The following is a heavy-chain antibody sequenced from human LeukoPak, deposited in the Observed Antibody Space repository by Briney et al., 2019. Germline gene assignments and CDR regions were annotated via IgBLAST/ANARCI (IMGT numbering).Heavy chain of an antibody. J-gene: IGHJ4*02. CDR3: AREGGEWELLRTFDY. CDR2: IRSKANSYAT. CDR1: GFTFSGSA. V-gene: IGHV3-73*01. Sequence: GGSLRLSCAASGFTFSGSAMHWVRQASGKGLEWVGRIRSKANSYATAYAASVKGRFTISRDNAKNSLYLQMNSLRAEDTAVYYCAREGGEWELLRTFDYWGQGTLVTVSS. D-gene: IGHD1-26*01.